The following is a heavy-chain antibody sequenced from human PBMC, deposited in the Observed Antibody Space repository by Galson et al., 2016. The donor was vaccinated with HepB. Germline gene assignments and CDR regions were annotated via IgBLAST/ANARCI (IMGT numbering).Heavy chain of an antibody. CDR1: GGSITNRSYY. CDR2: LSYSGST. CDR3: VTGVSSSGSWFDP. Sequence: SETLSLTCTVSGGSITNRSYYWGWVRQPPGKGLEWVGSLSYSGSTYYNPSLKSRATISVDTSKSHFSLKLRSVTAADTAVYFCVTGVSSSGSWFDPWGQGTLVTVSS. V-gene: IGHV4-39*07. J-gene: IGHJ5*02. D-gene: IGHD3-22*01.